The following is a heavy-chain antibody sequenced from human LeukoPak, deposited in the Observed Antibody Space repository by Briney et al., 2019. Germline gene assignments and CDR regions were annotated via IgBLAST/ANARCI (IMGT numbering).Heavy chain of an antibody. CDR2: IYYSGST. CDR1: GGSISSSSYY. D-gene: IGHD2-2*01. CDR3: ARIHTLGYCSTTSCYVLYYYYYYMDV. J-gene: IGHJ6*03. Sequence: SETLSLTCTVSGGSISSSSYYWGWIRQPPGKGLEWVGSIYYSGSTYYNPSLKSQVTISVDTSKNQCSLKLSSVTAAATAVYYSARIHTLGYCSTTSCYVLYYYYYYMDVWGKGTTVTVSS. V-gene: IGHV4-39*01.